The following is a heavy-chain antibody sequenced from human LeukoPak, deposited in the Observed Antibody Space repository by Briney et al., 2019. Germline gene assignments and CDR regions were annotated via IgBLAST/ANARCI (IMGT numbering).Heavy chain of an antibody. V-gene: IGHV1-2*06. D-gene: IGHD3-3*01. Sequence: ASVKVSCKASGFTFTGYYIHWVRQAPGQGLEWMGRINPNGGGTNYAQKFQGRVTMTSDTSISTAYMELSRLRSDDTAVYYCARERKITIFGVACDYWGQGTLVTVSS. CDR3: ARERKITIFGVACDY. J-gene: IGHJ4*02. CDR1: GFTFTGYY. CDR2: INPNGGGT.